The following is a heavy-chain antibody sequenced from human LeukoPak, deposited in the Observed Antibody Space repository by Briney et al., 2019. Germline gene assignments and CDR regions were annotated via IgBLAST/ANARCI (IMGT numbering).Heavy chain of an antibody. CDR3: ARDRDWNYEGAALDY. Sequence: ASVKVSCKASGYTFTSYYMHWVRRAPGQGLEWMGIINPSGGSTSYAQKFQGRVTMTRHTSTSTVYMELSSLRSEDTAVYYCARDRDWNYEGAALDYWGQGTLVTVSS. CDR2: INPSGGST. CDR1: GYTFTSYY. J-gene: IGHJ4*02. V-gene: IGHV1-46*01. D-gene: IGHD1-7*01.